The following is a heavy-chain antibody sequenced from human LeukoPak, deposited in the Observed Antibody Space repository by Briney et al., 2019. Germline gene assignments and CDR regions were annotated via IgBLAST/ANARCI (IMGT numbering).Heavy chain of an antibody. V-gene: IGHV3-23*01. CDR2: ISGSGGST. CDR3: AKDPSDYCSGGSCENPMEGDY. Sequence: HSGGSLRLSCAASGFTFSSYAMSWVRQAPGKGLEWVSAISGSGGSTYYADSVKGRFTISRDNSKNTLYLQMNSLRAEDTAVYYCAKDPSDYCSGGSCENPMEGDYWGQGTLVTVSS. CDR1: GFTFSSYA. D-gene: IGHD2-15*01. J-gene: IGHJ4*02.